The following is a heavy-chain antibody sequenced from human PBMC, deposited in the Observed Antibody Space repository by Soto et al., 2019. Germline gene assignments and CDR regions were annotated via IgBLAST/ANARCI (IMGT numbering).Heavy chain of an antibody. CDR1: GGSISSGGYY. J-gene: IGHJ5*02. V-gene: IGHV4-31*03. D-gene: IGHD2-15*01. Sequence: SETLSLTCTVSGGSISSGGYYWSWIRQHPGKGLEWIGYIYYSGSTHYNPSLKSRVTISIDTSKNQFSLKLTSVTAADTAVYYCASALYCSGGSCSFDPWGQGTLVTAPQ. CDR2: IYYSGST. CDR3: ASALYCSGGSCSFDP.